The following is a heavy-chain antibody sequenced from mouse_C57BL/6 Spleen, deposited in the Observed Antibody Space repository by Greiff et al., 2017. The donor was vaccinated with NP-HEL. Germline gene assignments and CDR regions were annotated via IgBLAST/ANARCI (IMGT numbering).Heavy chain of an antibody. J-gene: IGHJ1*03. V-gene: IGHV2-2*01. CDR1: GFSLTSYG. CDR3: ARIGSSYVDWYFDV. Sequence: VQLQQSGPGLVQPSHCLSITCTVSGFSLTSYGVHWVRQSPGKGLEWLGVIWSGGSTDYNAAFISRLSISKDNSKSQVFFKMNSLQADDTAIYYCARIGSSYVDWYFDVWGTGTTVTVSS. CDR2: IWSGGST. D-gene: IGHD1-1*01.